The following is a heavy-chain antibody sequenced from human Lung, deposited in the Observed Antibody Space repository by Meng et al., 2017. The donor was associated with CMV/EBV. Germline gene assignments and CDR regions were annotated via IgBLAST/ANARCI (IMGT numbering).Heavy chain of an antibody. CDR2: ISSSSSYV. CDR1: RFSSYT. Sequence: GESLKISCAASRFSSYTLNWVRQAPGKGLEWVSSISSSSSYVYYADSVKGRFTISRDNAKNSLYLQMNSLRAEDTAVYYCAREGYDYDSGSYYYYFDLWGHSSLVTLSS. D-gene: IGHD3-10*01. CDR3: AREGYDYDSGSYYYYFDL. J-gene: IGHJ4*01. V-gene: IGHV3-21*01.